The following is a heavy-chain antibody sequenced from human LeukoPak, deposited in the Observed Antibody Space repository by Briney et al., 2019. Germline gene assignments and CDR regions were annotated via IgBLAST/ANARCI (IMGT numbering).Heavy chain of an antibody. CDR2: ISNDGSKK. CDR3: AKDRYSYAFEYSDS. J-gene: IGHJ4*02. D-gene: IGHD5-18*01. V-gene: IGHV3-30*18. Sequence: PPGGSLRLSCAASGFTFSSYGMHWVRQAPGKGLDWVAVISNDGSKKYYADSVKGRFTISRDNSKNTLSPQVSSLRTEDTAVYYCAKDRYSYAFEYSDSWGQGTLVTVSS. CDR1: GFTFSSYG.